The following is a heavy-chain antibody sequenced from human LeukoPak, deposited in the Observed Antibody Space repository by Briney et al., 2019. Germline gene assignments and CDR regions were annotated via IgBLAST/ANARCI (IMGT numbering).Heavy chain of an antibody. CDR1: GYTFTSYD. V-gene: IGHV1-8*01. J-gene: IGHJ2*01. Sequence: GASVKVSCKASGYTFTSYDINWVRQATGQGLEWMGWMNPNSGNTGYAQKFQGRVTMTRNTSISTAYMELSSLRSEDTAVYYCARVGSVSDILTGYHYWYFDLWGRGTLVTVSS. CDR2: MNPNSGNT. CDR3: ARVGSVSDILTGYHYWYFDL. D-gene: IGHD3-9*01.